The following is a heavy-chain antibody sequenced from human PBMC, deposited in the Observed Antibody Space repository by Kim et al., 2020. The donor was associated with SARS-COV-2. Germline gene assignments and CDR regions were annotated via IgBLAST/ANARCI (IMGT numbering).Heavy chain of an antibody. J-gene: IGHJ4*02. CDR3: AKDHSGSYWGFFDY. D-gene: IGHD1-26*01. Sequence: AESVKRRFTISSENSKKPLYLQMNSLRDEDTAVYYCAKDHSGSYWGFFDYWGQGTLVTVSS. V-gene: IGHV3-23*01.